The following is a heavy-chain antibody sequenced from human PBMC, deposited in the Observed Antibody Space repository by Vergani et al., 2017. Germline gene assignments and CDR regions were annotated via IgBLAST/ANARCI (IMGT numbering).Heavy chain of an antibody. V-gene: IGHV5-10-1*03. J-gene: IGHJ6*02. CDR3: ARLIAARTPHHYYYYYGMDV. CDR2: IDPSDSYT. Sequence: EVQLVQSGAEVKKPGESLRISCKGSGYSFTSYWISWVRQMPGKGLEWMGRIDPSDSYTNYSPSFQGHVTISADKSISTAYLQWSSLKASDTAMYYCARLIAARTPHHYYYYYGMDVWGQGTTVTVSS. D-gene: IGHD6-6*01. CDR1: GYSFTSYW.